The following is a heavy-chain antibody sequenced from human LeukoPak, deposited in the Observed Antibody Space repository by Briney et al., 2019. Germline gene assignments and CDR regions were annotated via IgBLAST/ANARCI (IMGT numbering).Heavy chain of an antibody. J-gene: IGHJ5*02. CDR1: GGSFSGYY. D-gene: IGHD5-12*01. V-gene: IGHV4-34*01. CDR2: INHSGST. Sequence: SETLSLICAVYGGSFSGYYWSWIRQPPGKGLEWIGEINHSGSTNYNPSLKSRVTISVDTSKNQFSLKLSSVTAADTAVYYCARGRRVATPGTWFDPWGQGTLVTVSS. CDR3: ARGRRVATPGTWFDP.